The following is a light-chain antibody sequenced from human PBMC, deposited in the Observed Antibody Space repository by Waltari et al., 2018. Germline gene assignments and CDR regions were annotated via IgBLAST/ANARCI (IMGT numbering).Light chain of an antibody. Sequence: QSALTQPPSASGPPGQSVMISCTGNRRDMGGDNSVHLYQQHPCKAPILIIYEVNKRPSGVPDRFAGSKSGNTASLTVSGLQAEDEADYFCSSYAGSTWVVFGGGTKLTVL. CDR1: RRDMGGDNS. V-gene: IGLV2-8*01. CDR3: SSYAGSTWVV. J-gene: IGLJ2*01. CDR2: EVN.